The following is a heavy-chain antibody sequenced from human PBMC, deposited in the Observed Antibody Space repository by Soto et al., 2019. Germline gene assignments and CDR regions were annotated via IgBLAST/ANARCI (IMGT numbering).Heavy chain of an antibody. CDR3: ARESGDWPLNWFDP. D-gene: IGHD2-21*02. V-gene: IGHV3-9*01. CDR1: GFLFDNYA. CDR2: INWDGGRV. Sequence: ILSCAASGFLFDNYAMHWVRQAPGKGLEWVSGINWDGGRVAYADSVKGRFTISRDNAKNSLYLQMNSLRDEDTAVYYCARESGDWPLNWFDPWGLGTLVTVSS. J-gene: IGHJ5*02.